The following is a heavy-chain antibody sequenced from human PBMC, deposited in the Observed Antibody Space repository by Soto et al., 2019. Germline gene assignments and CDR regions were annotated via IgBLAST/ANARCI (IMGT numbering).Heavy chain of an antibody. CDR1: GFNFSNHC. CDR2: ITSDGKSK. V-gene: IGHV3-74*01. D-gene: IGHD2-21*02. J-gene: IGHJ5*02. CDR3: ARESGDWPLNWFDP. Sequence: PXESLSLSCAASGFNFSNHCMHWVRQRPAEGLVWVSRITSDGKSKAYAESVKGRFAISRDNAKNTLYLQMNGLTAEDTAVYYCARESGDWPLNWFDPWGQGTLVTVSS.